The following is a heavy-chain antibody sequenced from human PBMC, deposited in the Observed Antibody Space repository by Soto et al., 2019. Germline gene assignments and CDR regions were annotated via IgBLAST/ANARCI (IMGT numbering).Heavy chain of an antibody. CDR2: ISHSGDT. CDR1: GGSLSDYF. D-gene: IGHD5-12*01. CDR3: SPRWFDP. Sequence: QVHLQQWGAGLLKPSETLSLTCAVYGGSLSDYFWIWIRQAPGKGLEWIGEISHSGDTYYNPSLKSRVTMSVDTSKNQFSLNLTSVTAADTAVYYGSPRWFDPWGQGTLVTVFS. V-gene: IGHV4-34*01. J-gene: IGHJ5*02.